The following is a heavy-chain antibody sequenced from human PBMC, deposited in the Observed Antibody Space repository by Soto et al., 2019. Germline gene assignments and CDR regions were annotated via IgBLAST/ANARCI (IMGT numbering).Heavy chain of an antibody. CDR2: IWSDGNNK. CDR3: ASAAGAYDN. Sequence: QVQLVESGGGVVQPGRSLRLPCAASGLTFSSYGMHWVRQAPGKGLEWVAVIWSDGNNKYYADSVKGRFTISRDNSKNTLYLQMNSLRVEDTAVYYCASAAGAYDNWGQGTLVTVSS. J-gene: IGHJ4*02. V-gene: IGHV3-33*01. D-gene: IGHD1-26*01. CDR1: GLTFSSYG.